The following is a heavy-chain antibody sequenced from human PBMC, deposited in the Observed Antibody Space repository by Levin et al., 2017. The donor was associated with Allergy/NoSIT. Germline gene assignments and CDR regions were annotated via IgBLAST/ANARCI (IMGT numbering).Heavy chain of an antibody. D-gene: IGHD6-19*01. Sequence: KTGGSLRLSCKGSGYSFTSYWIGWVRQMPGKGLEWMGIIYPGDSDTRYSPSFQGQVTISADKSISTAYLQWSSLKASDTAMYYCASSDSSSREAFDYWGQGTLVTVSS. J-gene: IGHJ4*02. V-gene: IGHV5-51*01. CDR3: ASSDSSSREAFDY. CDR1: GYSFTSYW. CDR2: IYPGDSDT.